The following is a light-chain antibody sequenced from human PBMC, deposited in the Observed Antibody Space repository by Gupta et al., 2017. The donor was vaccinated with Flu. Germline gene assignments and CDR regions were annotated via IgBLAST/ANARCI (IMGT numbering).Light chain of an antibody. CDR2: EYN. Sequence: FMLTQPHSVSESPGKAVTISCTRSSGSIATNYVQWYQQRPGSSPTPVIDEYNQRPSEVPDRFSGSVASSSTSASLSISELKAEDEADYFWQSYDSISSDVVFGGGTRVTVL. J-gene: IGLJ3*02. CDR3: QSYDSISSDVV. CDR1: SGSIATNY. V-gene: IGLV6-57*01.